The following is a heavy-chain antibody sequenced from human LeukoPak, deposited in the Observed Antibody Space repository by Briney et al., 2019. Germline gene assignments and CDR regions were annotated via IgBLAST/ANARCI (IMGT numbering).Heavy chain of an antibody. V-gene: IGHV3-11*06. Sequence: PGGSLRLSCAASGFTFSDYYMSWIRKAPGKGLEWVSYISSSSSYTNYADSVKGRFTISRDNAKNSLYLQMNSLRAEDTAVYYCARDREYSYAGFDYWGQGTLVTVSS. CDR2: ISSSSSYT. J-gene: IGHJ4*02. D-gene: IGHD5-18*01. CDR3: ARDREYSYAGFDY. CDR1: GFTFSDYY.